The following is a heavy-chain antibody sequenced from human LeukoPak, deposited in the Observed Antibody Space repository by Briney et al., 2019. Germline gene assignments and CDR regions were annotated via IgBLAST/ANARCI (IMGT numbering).Heavy chain of an antibody. CDR3: ARELGSSSWYRIKSFDY. Sequence: ASVKVSCKASGYSFTAYYIHWVRQAPGQGLEWMGIINPSGGSTSYAQNFQGRVTMTRDTSTSTVYMELSSLRSEDTAMYYCARELGSSSWYRIKSFDYWGQGTLVTVSS. D-gene: IGHD6-13*01. CDR2: INPSGGST. CDR1: GYSFTAYY. V-gene: IGHV1-46*01. J-gene: IGHJ4*02.